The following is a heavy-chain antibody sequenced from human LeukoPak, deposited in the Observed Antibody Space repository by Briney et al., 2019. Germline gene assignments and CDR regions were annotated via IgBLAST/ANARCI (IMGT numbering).Heavy chain of an antibody. CDR3: ARNLGAHDYGDYYAFDI. D-gene: IGHD4-17*01. J-gene: IGHJ3*02. CDR2: IYHSGST. Sequence: SETLSLTCTVSGYSISSGYYWGWIRQPPGKGLEWIGTIYHSGSTYYNPSLKSRVTMSVDTSKNQFSLKLSSVTAVDTAVYYCARNLGAHDYGDYYAFDIWGQGTMVTVSS. V-gene: IGHV4-38-2*02. CDR1: GYSISSGYY.